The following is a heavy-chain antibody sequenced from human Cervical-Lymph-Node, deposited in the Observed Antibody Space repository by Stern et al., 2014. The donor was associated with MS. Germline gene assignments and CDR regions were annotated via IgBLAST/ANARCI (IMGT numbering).Heavy chain of an antibody. D-gene: IGHD3-10*01. V-gene: IGHV5-51*01. CDR2: LYPGDSDT. J-gene: IGHJ1*01. Sequence: VQLVQSGAEVKKPGESLKISCKGSGYSFTNYWIGWVRQMPGKGLEWMGILYPGDSDTRYSPSFQGQVTIEANRSINTAYLQWSSLKATDTAMYYWARMWAVQGLRGNLPGYFQHWGQGTLVTVSS. CDR3: ARMWAVQGLRGNLPGYFQH. CDR1: GYSFTNYW.